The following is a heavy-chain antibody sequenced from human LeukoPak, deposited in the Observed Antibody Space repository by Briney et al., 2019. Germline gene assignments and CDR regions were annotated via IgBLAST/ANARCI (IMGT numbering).Heavy chain of an antibody. CDR2: INPNSGGT. Sequence: ASVNVSYKASGYTFTGYYMHWVRQAPAQGREWMGWINPNSGGTNYAQKFQGRVTMTRDTSISTAYMDLSRLRSDDTAVYYCARGSIVGATFDYFDYWGQGTLVTVSS. CDR1: GYTFTGYY. V-gene: IGHV1-2*02. CDR3: ARGSIVGATFDYFDY. J-gene: IGHJ4*02. D-gene: IGHD1-26*01.